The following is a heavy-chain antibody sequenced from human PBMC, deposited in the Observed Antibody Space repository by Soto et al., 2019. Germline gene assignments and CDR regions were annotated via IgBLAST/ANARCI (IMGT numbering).Heavy chain of an antibody. CDR2: IIPISETT. J-gene: IGHJ6*02. Sequence: QVQLVQSGAEVKKPGSSVKVSCKASGGTFSSYAISWVRQAPGQGLEWMGGIIPISETTNYAQKFQGRVTITADESKSTAYMELSSLRSEDTAVYYCARSQGSSTSLEIYYYYYYGMDVWGQGITVTVSS. D-gene: IGHD2-2*01. V-gene: IGHV1-69*01. CDR3: ARSQGSSTSLEIYYYYYYGMDV. CDR1: GGTFSSYA.